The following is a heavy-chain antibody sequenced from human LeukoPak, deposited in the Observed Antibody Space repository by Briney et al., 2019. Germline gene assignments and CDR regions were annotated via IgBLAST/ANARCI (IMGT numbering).Heavy chain of an antibody. CDR2: ISASGGST. CDR3: ARSNDFWSGPLRNYYYYMDV. V-gene: IGHV3-23*01. D-gene: IGHD3-3*01. Sequence: GGSLRLSCAASEFTFNNYAMSWLRQAPGKGLEWVSVISASGGSTHYADSVKGRFTISRDNSKNTLYLQMNSLRPEDTAIYYCARSNDFWSGPLRNYYYYMDVWGKGTTVTVSS. J-gene: IGHJ6*03. CDR1: EFTFNNYA.